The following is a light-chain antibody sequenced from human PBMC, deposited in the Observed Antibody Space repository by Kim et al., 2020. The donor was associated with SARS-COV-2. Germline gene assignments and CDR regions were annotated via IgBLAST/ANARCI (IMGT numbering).Light chain of an antibody. V-gene: IGKV3-11*01. CDR3: QQRFIWPLT. CDR2: DAS. J-gene: IGKJ4*01. Sequence: LAPGERATRASTASQSVINYLGWYQQKPGQAPRLLIYDASNRATGIQVRFSGSGSGTDFTLTISSLEPEDFAVYYCQQRFIWPLTFGGGTKVDIK. CDR1: QSVINY.